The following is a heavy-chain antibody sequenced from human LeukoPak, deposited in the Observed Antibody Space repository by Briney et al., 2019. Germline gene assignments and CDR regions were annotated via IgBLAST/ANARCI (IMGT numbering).Heavy chain of an antibody. CDR2: ISAYNGNT. CDR3: ARGPQYYDFWSGRRYPFDP. Sequence: ASVKVSCKASGYPFTSYGISWVRQAPGQGLEWMGWISAYNGNTNYAQKLQGRVTMTTDTSTSTAYMELRSLRSDDTAVYYCARGPQYYDFWSGRRYPFDPWGQGTLVTVSS. D-gene: IGHD3-3*01. J-gene: IGHJ5*02. V-gene: IGHV1-18*01. CDR1: GYPFTSYG.